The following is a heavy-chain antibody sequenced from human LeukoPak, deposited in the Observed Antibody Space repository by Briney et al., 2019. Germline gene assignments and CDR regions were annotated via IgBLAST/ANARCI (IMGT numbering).Heavy chain of an antibody. CDR1: GFTFSSHG. CDR2: ISPSGGIT. V-gene: IGHV3-23*01. Sequence: GGSLRLSCAASGFTFSSHGMNWVRQAPGKGLEWVSGISPSGGITYYADSVKGRFTISRDNSKNTLYLQMNSLRAEDTAVYYCARDSRDYDSSGYPSPFDYWGQGTLVTVSS. CDR3: ARDSRDYDSSGYPSPFDY. J-gene: IGHJ4*02. D-gene: IGHD3-22*01.